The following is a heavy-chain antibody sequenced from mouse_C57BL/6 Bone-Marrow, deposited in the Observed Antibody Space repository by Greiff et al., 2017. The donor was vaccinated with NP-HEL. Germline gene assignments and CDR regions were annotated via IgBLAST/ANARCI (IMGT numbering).Heavy chain of an antibody. CDR1: GFTFSDYY. Sequence: EVQGVESGGGLVQPGGSLKLSCAASGFTFSDYYMYWVRQTPEKRLEWVAYISNGGGSTYYPDTVKGRFTISRDNAKNTLYLQMSRLKSEDTAMYYCSRPSYCYGSSFYWDFEVWGTGTTVTVSS. V-gene: IGHV5-12*01. D-gene: IGHD1-1*01. CDR2: ISNGGGST. J-gene: IGHJ1*03. CDR3: SRPSYCYGSSFYWDFEV.